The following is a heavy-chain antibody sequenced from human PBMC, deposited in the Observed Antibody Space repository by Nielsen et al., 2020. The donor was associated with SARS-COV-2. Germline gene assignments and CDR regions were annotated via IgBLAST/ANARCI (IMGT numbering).Heavy chain of an antibody. V-gene: IGHV3-23*01. CDR2: ISGSGGST. Sequence: ETLSLTCTVSGGSISSSSYYWGWIRQPPGKGLEWVSAISGSGGSTYYADSVKGRFTISRDNSKNTLYLQMNSRRAEDTAVYYCAKLPGRGRGYSYGDVGYWGQGTLVTVSS. CDR1: GGSISSSSYY. CDR3: AKLPGRGRGYSYGDVGY. D-gene: IGHD5-18*01. J-gene: IGHJ4*02.